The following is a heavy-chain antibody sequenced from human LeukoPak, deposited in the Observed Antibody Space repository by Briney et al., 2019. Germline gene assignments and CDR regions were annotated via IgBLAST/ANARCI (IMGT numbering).Heavy chain of an antibody. V-gene: IGHV3-15*01. D-gene: IGHD3-10*01. CDR1: GFTFSSYS. CDR2: IKSSTDGGTT. CDR3: TTRNHVLLWFGDSSQSADAFDI. Sequence: PGGSLRLSCAASGFTFSSYSMNWVRQAPGKGLEWVCRIKSSTDGGTTEYAANVKVSFTISRDDYKKKLYLQMQSVKTEDTAEYYCTTRNHVLLWFGDSSQSADAFDIWGQGTMVTVSS. J-gene: IGHJ3*02.